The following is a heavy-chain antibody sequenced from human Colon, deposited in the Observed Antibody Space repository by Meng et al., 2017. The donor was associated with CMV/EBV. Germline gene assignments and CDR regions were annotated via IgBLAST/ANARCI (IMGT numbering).Heavy chain of an antibody. D-gene: IGHD6-6*01. CDR3: ARDMLWGSSSTYFDS. J-gene: IGHJ4*02. V-gene: IGHV1-69*04. Sequence: WGRQRPGQGLEWMGRSSPAHGIASYAQKSPNRVTITAEISTSNAYTELTTLRSDDTAVYYCARDMLWGSSSTYFDSWGQGTLVTVSS. CDR2: SSPAHGIA.